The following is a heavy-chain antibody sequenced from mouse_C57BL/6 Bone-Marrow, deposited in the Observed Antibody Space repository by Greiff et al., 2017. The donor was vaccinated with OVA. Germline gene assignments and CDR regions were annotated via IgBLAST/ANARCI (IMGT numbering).Heavy chain of an antibody. CDR1: GFSFNTYA. J-gene: IGHJ4*01. CDR3: VRHRYDYDRMDY. Sequence: EVNLVESGGGLVQPKGSLKLSCAASGFSFNTYAMNWVRQAPGKGLEWVARIRSKSNNYATYYADSVKDRFTISRDDSESMLYLQMNNLKTEDTAMYYCVRHRYDYDRMDYWGQGTSVTVSS. V-gene: IGHV10-1*01. D-gene: IGHD2-4*01. CDR2: IRSKSNNYAT.